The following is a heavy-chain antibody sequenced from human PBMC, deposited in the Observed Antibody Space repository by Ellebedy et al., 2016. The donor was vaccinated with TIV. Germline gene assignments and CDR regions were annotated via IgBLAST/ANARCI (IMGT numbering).Heavy chain of an antibody. Sequence: SETLSLXXTVSGGSISSSSYYWGWIRQPPGKGLEWIGYIYYSGSTNYNPSLKSRVTISVDTSKNQFSLKLSSVTAADTAVYYCARGSLIAARPIDYWGQGTLVTVSS. V-gene: IGHV4-61*05. J-gene: IGHJ4*02. D-gene: IGHD6-6*01. CDR1: GGSISSSSYY. CDR2: IYYSGST. CDR3: ARGSLIAARPIDY.